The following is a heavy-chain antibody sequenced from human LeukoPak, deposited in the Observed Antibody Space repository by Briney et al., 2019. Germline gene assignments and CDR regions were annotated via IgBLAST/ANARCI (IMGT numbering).Heavy chain of an antibody. CDR3: AKAPRSSGASENNWFNP. CDR1: GFTFADYA. CDR2: ITGKTHGGTT. J-gene: IGHJ5*02. V-gene: IGHV3-49*03. Sequence: GGSLRLSCTASGFTFADYAMTWFRQAPGKGLQWVGLITGKTHGGTTEYAASVKGRFAISRDDSKSVAYLQMNSLNTEDTAVYYCAKAPRSSGASENNWFNPWGQGTLVTVSS. D-gene: IGHD1-26*01.